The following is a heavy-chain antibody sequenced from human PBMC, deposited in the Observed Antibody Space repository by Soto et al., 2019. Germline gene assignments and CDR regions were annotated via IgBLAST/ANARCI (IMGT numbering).Heavy chain of an antibody. CDR2: INPNSGGT. J-gene: IGHJ6*02. CDR1: GYTFTGYY. V-gene: IGHV1-2*04. D-gene: IGHD3-10*01. Sequence: ASVKVSCKASGYTFTGYYMHWVRQAPGQGLEWMGWINPNSGGTNYAQKFQGWVTMTRDTPISTAYMELSRLRSDDTAVYYCARDLSITMVRGVPRNYYYYGMDVWGQGTTVTVSS. CDR3: ARDLSITMVRGVPRNYYYYGMDV.